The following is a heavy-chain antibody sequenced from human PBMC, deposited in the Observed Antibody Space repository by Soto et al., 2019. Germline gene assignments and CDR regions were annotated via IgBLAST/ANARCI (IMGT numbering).Heavy chain of an antibody. CDR2: IVLIFGSP. CDR1: GGTFSRSA. CDR3: WGFLFGRTISNRGFYYHGLDV. Sequence: QVQLVQSGAEVKKPGSSVKVSCKASGGTFSRSAISWVRQAPGQGLEWMAGIVLIFGSPNYAQKFQGRLKISAEGPQEPGLLEVRRPESGGSAGYFFWGFLFGRTISNRGFYYHGLDVWGQGTTVTVSS. J-gene: IGHJ6*02. D-gene: IGHD3-16*01. V-gene: IGHV1-69*01.